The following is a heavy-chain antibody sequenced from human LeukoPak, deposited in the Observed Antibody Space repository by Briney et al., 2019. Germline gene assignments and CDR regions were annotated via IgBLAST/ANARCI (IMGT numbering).Heavy chain of an antibody. CDR3: ARVGVGGYDWEYYFDY. CDR1: GGSISSGDYY. Sequence: PSQTLSLTCTVSGGSISSGDYYWSWIRQPPGKGLEWIGYIYYSGSTYYNPSLKSRVTISVDTSKNRFSLKLSSVTAADTAVYYCARVGVGGYDWEYYFDYWGQGTLVTVSS. CDR2: IYYSGST. D-gene: IGHD5-12*01. V-gene: IGHV4-30-4*08. J-gene: IGHJ4*02.